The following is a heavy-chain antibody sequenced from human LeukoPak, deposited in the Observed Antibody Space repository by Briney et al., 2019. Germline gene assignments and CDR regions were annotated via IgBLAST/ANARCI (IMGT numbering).Heavy chain of an antibody. J-gene: IGHJ2*01. D-gene: IGHD3-16*01. CDR3: ARDVFDRGLQWYFDL. CDR1: GFTVSTNY. CDR2: IYRDGDT. Sequence: PGGSLRLSCAASGFTVSTNYMSWVRQAPGKGLEWVSVIYRDGDTYYADSVKGRFTISRDSSMNILYHQMNSLRAEDTAVYYCARDVFDRGLQWYFDLWGRGTVITVSS. V-gene: IGHV3-53*01.